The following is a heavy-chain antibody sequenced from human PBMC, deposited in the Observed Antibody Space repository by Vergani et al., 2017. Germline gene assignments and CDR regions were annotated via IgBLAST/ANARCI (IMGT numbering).Heavy chain of an antibody. V-gene: IGHV4-59*12. CDR2: IYYSGST. CDR1: GGSISSYY. J-gene: IGHJ5*02. CDR3: AREPPEDGEGWFDP. Sequence: QVQLQESGPGLVKPSETLSLTCTVSGGSISSYYWSWIRQPPGKGLEWIGYIYYSGSTNYNPSLKSRVTISVDTSKNQFSLKLSSVTAADTAVYYCAREPPEDGEGWFDPWGQGTLVTVSS.